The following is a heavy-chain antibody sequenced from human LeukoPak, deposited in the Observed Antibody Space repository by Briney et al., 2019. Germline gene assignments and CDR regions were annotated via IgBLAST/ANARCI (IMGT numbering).Heavy chain of an antibody. V-gene: IGHV3-23*01. Sequence: GGSLRLSCAASGFSFSNNAMSWVRQAPGNGLEWVSAIGNSGAGTYYADSLQGRFTISRDNSKNTLYLQMNSLRAEDTAVYYCVKRYCSGGTCYSAFDYRGHGTLVTVSS. CDR3: VKRYCSGGTCYSAFDY. J-gene: IGHJ4*01. D-gene: IGHD2-15*01. CDR1: GFSFSNNA. CDR2: IGNSGAGT.